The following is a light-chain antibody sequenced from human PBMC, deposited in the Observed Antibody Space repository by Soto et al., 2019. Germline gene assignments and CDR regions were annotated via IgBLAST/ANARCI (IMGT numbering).Light chain of an antibody. CDR2: GNS. CDR1: SSNIGAGYY. J-gene: IGLJ2*01. V-gene: IGLV1-40*01. Sequence: QPVLTQPPSVSGAPGQRVTISCTGSSSNIGAGYYVHWYQQLPGTAPNLLIYGNSNRPSGVPDRFSGSKSGTSASLAITGLQAEDEADYYCQSYDSSLSGSVFGGGTKLTVL. CDR3: QSYDSSLSGSV.